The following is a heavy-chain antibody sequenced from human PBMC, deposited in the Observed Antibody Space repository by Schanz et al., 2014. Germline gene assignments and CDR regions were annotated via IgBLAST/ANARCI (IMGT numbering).Heavy chain of an antibody. CDR1: GFTFSSYA. D-gene: IGHD1-1*01. Sequence: GQLAESGGGLVQPGGSLRLSCSASGFTFSSYAMHWVRQAPGKGLEWVAVISYDGRNKYYADSVKGRFTVSRDSGQNSLYLQMNSLRAGDTAVYYCARGTDWNLHYWGQGALVTDSS. V-gene: IGHV3-30*14. CDR2: ISYDGRNK. CDR3: ARGTDWNLHY. J-gene: IGHJ4*02.